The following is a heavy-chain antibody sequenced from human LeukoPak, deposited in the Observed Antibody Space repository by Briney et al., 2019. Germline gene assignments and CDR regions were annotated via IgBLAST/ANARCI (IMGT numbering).Heavy chain of an antibody. CDR1: GGSTSSYY. J-gene: IGHJ4*02. CDR3: ARGRAATPFEY. V-gene: IGHV4-59*01. Sequence: SETLSLTCTVSGGSTSSYYWNWIRQPPGKGLEWICYINYSGSTKHKPSIKSRVTISVDTSKNRFSLKLSSVTAADTAVYYCARGRAATPFEYWGQGTLVTVSS. D-gene: IGHD1-26*01. CDR2: INYSGST.